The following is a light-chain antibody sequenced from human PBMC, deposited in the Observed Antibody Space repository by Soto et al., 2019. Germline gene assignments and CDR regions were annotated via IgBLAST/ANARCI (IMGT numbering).Light chain of an antibody. V-gene: IGKV1-39*01. CDR2: AAS. J-gene: IGKJ1*01. CDR1: QSISHW. CDR3: PQSYYIPRS. Sequence: IQMTQSPSTLSASIGDRVIITCRASQSISHWLAWYQQKPGKAPNILIYAASTLQSGVPSRFSGGGSGTDFTLTISSLQAEDFTRYCCPQSYYIPRSFGQGTKV.